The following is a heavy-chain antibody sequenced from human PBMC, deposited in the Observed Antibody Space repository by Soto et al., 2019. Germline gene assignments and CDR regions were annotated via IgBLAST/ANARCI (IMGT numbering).Heavy chain of an antibody. J-gene: IGHJ6*03. CDR1: GGSISSSSYY. V-gene: IGHV4-39*01. CDR2: IYYSGST. CDR3: ARQSDGGQYYDILTGYYSPTYYYYYMDV. D-gene: IGHD3-9*01. Sequence: SETLCLTCTVSGGSISSSSYYWGWIRQPPGKGLEWIGSIYYSGSTYYNPSLKSRVTISVDTSMNQFSLKLSSVTAADTAVYYCARQSDGGQYYDILTGYYSPTYYYYYMDVWGKGTTVTVSS.